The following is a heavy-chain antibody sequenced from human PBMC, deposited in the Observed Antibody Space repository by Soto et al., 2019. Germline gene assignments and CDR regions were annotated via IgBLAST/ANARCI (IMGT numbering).Heavy chain of an antibody. J-gene: IGHJ5*02. D-gene: IGHD3-22*01. V-gene: IGHV1-69*13. CDR1: GYTFTSYG. CDR3: ARVKLPWFSNWFDP. Sequence: GASVKVSCKASGYTFTSYGISWVRQAPGQGLEWMGGIIPIFGTANYAQKFQGRVTITADESTSTAYMELSSLRSEDTAVYYCARVKLPWFSNWFDPWGQGTLVTVSS. CDR2: IIPIFGTA.